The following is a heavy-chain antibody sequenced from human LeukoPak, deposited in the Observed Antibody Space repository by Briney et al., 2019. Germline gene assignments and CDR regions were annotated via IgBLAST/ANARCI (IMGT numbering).Heavy chain of an antibody. CDR3: AKMTIHGDSVL. Sequence: SETLSLTCTVSGYSINSGYFWGWIRPPPGKGLECIGSISHSGSTYYNTSLESRVTISLDTSKNQFSLRLTSVTAADTAVYCCAKMTIHGDSVLWGQGSLVTVSS. CDR2: ISHSGST. CDR1: GYSINSGYF. V-gene: IGHV4-38-2*02. J-gene: IGHJ4*02. D-gene: IGHD2-21*02.